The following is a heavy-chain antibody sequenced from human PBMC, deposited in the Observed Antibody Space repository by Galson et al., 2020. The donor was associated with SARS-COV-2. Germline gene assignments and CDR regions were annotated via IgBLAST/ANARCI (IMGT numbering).Heavy chain of an antibody. CDR1: GFTFSSYG. Sequence: QLGESLKISCAASGFTFSSYGMHWVRQAPGKGLEWVAVISSDGSNTYYADSVKGRFTISRDTSKNTLYLQMNSLRAEGTAVYYCAKVAGNYYGSGGDYYFDYWGQGTLVTVSS. J-gene: IGHJ4*02. CDR2: ISSDGSNT. CDR3: AKVAGNYYGSGGDYYFDY. V-gene: IGHV3-30*18. D-gene: IGHD3-10*01.